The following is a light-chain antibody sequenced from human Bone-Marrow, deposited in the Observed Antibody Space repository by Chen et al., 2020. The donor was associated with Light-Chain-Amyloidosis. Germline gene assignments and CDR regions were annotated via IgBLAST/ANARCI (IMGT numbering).Light chain of an antibody. J-gene: IGKJ3*01. CDR1: QSVEND. V-gene: IGKV3-11*01. CDR3: HQGHSWNT. Sequence: DIVLTQSPATLSLFPGQTVSLSCTTSQSVENDLGWYQQKPGQSPKLLIYGASKRATGVPARFPASGSGTDLTLTITSLEPEDFALYYCHQGHSWNTFGPGTKLEVK. CDR2: GAS.